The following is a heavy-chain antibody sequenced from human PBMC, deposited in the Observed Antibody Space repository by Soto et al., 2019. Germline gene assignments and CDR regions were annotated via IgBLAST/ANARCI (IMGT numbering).Heavy chain of an antibody. CDR3: AHPRGYGVFDAYDI. J-gene: IGHJ3*02. V-gene: IGHV3-23*01. CDR2: ISASGEYT. CDR1: GFTFSTYA. D-gene: IGHD4-17*01. Sequence: PGGSLRLSCAASGFTFSTYAMNWVRQAPGKGLEWISAISASGEYTAYAGSVKGRFTISRDNSVSALYLQMNSLRIDDTAVYYCAHPRGYGVFDAYDIWGQGTMVTVS.